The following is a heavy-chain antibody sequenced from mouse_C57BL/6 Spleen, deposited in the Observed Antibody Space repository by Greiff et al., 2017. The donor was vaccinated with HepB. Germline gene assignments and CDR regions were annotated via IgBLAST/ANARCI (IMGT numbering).Heavy chain of an antibody. CDR1: GYAFSSSW. V-gene: IGHV1-82*01. J-gene: IGHJ1*03. D-gene: IGHD2-3*01. CDR2: IYPGDGDT. CDR3: AREPYDGYLLYWYFDV. Sequence: VQLQQSGPELVKPGASVKISCKASGYAFSSSWMNWVKQRPGKGLEWIGRIYPGDGDTNYNGKFKGKATLTADKSSSTAYMQLSSLTSEDSAVYFWAREPYDGYLLYWYFDVWGTGTTVTVSS.